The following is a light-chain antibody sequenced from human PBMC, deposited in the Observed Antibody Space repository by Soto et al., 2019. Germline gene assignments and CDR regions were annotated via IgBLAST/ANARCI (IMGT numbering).Light chain of an antibody. CDR3: AAWDDRLSGPV. Sequence: QSVLTQPPSASGTPGQRVTISCSGSNSNIGSNTVHWYQLLPGMAPKLLIYNTNQGPSGVPDRFSGSQSGTSASLAISGLQSGDEADYYCAAWDDRLSGPVFGTGTKVTVL. J-gene: IGLJ1*01. CDR1: NSNIGSNT. V-gene: IGLV1-44*01. CDR2: NTN.